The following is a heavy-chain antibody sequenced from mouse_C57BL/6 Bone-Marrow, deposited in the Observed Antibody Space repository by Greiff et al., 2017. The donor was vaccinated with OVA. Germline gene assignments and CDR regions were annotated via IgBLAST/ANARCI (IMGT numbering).Heavy chain of an antibody. D-gene: IGHD2-1*01. V-gene: IGHV5-12*01. Sequence: EVKLMESGGGLVQPGGSLKLSCAASGFTFSDYYMYWVRQTPEKRLEWVAYISNGGGSTYYPDTVKGRFTISRDNAKNTLYLQMSRLKSEDTAMYYCARQEGYGNYFDYWGQGTTLTVSS. CDR1: GFTFSDYY. CDR2: ISNGGGST. CDR3: ARQEGYGNYFDY. J-gene: IGHJ2*01.